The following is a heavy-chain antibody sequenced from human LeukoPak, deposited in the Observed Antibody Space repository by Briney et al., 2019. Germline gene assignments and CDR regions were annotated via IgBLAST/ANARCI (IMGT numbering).Heavy chain of an antibody. Sequence: SVKVSCKASGFTFTSSAMQWVRQARGQGLEWIGWIVVGSGNTNYAQKFQERVTITRDMSTSTAYMVLSSLRSEDTAVYYCVAGDEELGPFDIWGQGTMVTVSS. CDR2: IVVGSGNT. V-gene: IGHV1-58*02. CDR1: GFTFTSSA. CDR3: VAGDEELGPFDI. D-gene: IGHD1-7*01. J-gene: IGHJ3*02.